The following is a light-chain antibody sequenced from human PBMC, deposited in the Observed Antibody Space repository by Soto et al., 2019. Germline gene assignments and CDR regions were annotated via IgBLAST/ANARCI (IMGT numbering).Light chain of an antibody. CDR3: HQYKSAT. CDR2: DAS. V-gene: IGKV1-5*01. J-gene: IGKJ2*01. Sequence: DIQMTQSPSTLSAYVGDRVTITCRASHSIFNWLAWYQQKPGKAPNLLIYDASSLQSGVPARFSGSGSGTEFTLTISSLQPDDSATYYCHQYKSATFGQGTKLEI. CDR1: HSIFNW.